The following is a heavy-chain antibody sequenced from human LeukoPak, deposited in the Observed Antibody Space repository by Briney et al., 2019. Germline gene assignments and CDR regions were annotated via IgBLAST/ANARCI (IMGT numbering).Heavy chain of an antibody. CDR1: GFTFSSYS. Sequence: GGSLRLSCAASGFTFSSYSMNWVRQAPGKGLEWVSYISSGSSYIYYADSVKGRFTISRDNAKNSLYLQMNSLRAEDTAVYYCARDSIAVAGTVYWGQGTLVTVSS. V-gene: IGHV3-21*05. D-gene: IGHD6-19*01. J-gene: IGHJ4*02. CDR2: ISSGSSYI. CDR3: ARDSIAVAGTVY.